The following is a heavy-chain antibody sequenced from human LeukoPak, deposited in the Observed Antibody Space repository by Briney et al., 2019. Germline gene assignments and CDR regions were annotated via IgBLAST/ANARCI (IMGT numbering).Heavy chain of an antibody. V-gene: IGHV1-46*01. D-gene: IGHD1-26*01. Sequence: ASVKVSCKASGYTFTSYYMHWVRQAPGHGLEWMGIINPSGGSTSYAQKFQGRVTMTRDTSTSTVYMELSSLRSEDTAVYYCARDPYGGSYGDYYYYYMDVWGKGTTVTISS. J-gene: IGHJ6*03. CDR1: GYTFTSYY. CDR3: ARDPYGGSYGDYYYYYMDV. CDR2: INPSGGST.